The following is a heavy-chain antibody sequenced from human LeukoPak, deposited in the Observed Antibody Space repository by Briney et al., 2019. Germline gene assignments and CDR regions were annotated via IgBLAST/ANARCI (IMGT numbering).Heavy chain of an antibody. CDR1: GGTFNNFA. CDR3: ARGPLIAGIVGAKSDAFDI. J-gene: IGHJ3*02. Sequence: SVKVSCKASGGTFNNFAISWVRQAPGQGLEWVGGIIPMSGTANYAQKFQGRVTITADESTSTAYMELSSLRSEDTAIYYCARGPLIAGIVGAKSDAFDIWGQGTMVTVSS. D-gene: IGHD1-26*01. V-gene: IGHV1-69*13. CDR2: IIPMSGTA.